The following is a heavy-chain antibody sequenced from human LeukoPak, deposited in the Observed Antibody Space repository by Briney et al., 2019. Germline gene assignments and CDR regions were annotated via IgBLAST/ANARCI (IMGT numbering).Heavy chain of an antibody. J-gene: IGHJ3*02. CDR3: ARDTTGLDAFDI. D-gene: IGHD4-17*01. CDR1: GGSISSSSYY. Sequence: SETLSLTCTVSGGSISSSSYYWGWIRQPPGKGLEWIGSIYYSGSTYYNPSLKSRVIISVDTSKNQFSLKLSSVTAADTAVYYCARDTTGLDAFDIWGQGTMVTVSS. V-gene: IGHV4-39*07. CDR2: IYYSGST.